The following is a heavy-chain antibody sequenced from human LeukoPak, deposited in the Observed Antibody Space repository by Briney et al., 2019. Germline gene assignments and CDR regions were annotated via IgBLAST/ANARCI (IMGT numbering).Heavy chain of an antibody. CDR1: GFTFSNYA. D-gene: IGHD3-3*01. V-gene: IGHV3-23*01. Sequence: GGSLRLSCAASGFTFSNYAMSWVRQAPGKGLEWVSGSGSGGSTYYADSVKGRFTISRDNSKDTLYLQMNSLRAEDTAVYYCAKDFWSGYYPNYWGQGTLVTVSS. CDR3: AKDFWSGYYPNY. CDR2: SGSGGST. J-gene: IGHJ4*02.